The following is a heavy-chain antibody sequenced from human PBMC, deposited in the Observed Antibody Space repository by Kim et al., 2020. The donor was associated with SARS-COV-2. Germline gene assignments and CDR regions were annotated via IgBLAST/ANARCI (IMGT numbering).Heavy chain of an antibody. Sequence: GGSLRLSCAASGFTFSSYWMSWVRQAPGKGLEWVANIKQDGSEKYYVDSVKGRFTISRDNAKNSLYLQMNSLRAEDTAVYYCARGWYYYDSSGYYYLHGMDVWGQGTTVTVSS. CDR3: ARGWYYYDSSGYYYLHGMDV. V-gene: IGHV3-7*03. D-gene: IGHD3-22*01. CDR1: GFTFSSYW. J-gene: IGHJ6*02. CDR2: IKQDGSEK.